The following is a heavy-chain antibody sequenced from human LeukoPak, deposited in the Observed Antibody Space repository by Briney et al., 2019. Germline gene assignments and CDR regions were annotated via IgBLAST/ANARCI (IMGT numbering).Heavy chain of an antibody. CDR1: GGSISSSSYY. CDR2: IYYSGST. Sequence: SETLSLTCTVSGGSISSSSYYWGWIRQPPGKGLEWIGSIYYSGSTYYNPSLKSRVTISVDTSKNQFSLKLSSVTAADTAVYYCATRYSSGWHPFDYWGQGTLVTVSS. J-gene: IGHJ4*02. V-gene: IGHV4-39*07. D-gene: IGHD6-19*01. CDR3: ATRYSSGWHPFDY.